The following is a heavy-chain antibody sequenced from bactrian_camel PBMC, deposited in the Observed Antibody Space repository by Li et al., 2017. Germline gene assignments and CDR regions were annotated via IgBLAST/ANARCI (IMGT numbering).Heavy chain of an antibody. D-gene: IGHD2*01. CDR1: MNPRC. CDR2: IASDATT. J-gene: IGHJ4*01. V-gene: IGHV3S53*01. CDR3: AVLRAGVPWLREGRGYCYGRGQEQYYY. Sequence: HVQLVESGGGSVQAGWSLRLSSAYTMNPRCMGWFRQAPGKQREGVATIASDATTTYADSVKGRFTISKDDAEIILYLQMNNLRPEDTAKYYCAVLRAGVPWLREGRGYCYGRGQEQYYYWGQGTQVTVS.